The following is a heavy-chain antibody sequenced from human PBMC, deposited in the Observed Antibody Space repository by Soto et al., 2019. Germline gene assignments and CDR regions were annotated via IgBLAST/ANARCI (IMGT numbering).Heavy chain of an antibody. J-gene: IGHJ2*01. D-gene: IGHD1-1*01. V-gene: IGHV4-34*01. Sequence: PAETLSRTCAVYWGCFSGYYWGWIRQARWEGLEGVGGIKHSGGTNYKPSLKSRVNISVDTSTNQSTLNLAPMTAAGTAVYYCATGANWRGSRALEPWGRGTPVTVPS. CDR3: ATGANWRGSRALEP. CDR2: IKHSGGT. CDR1: WGCFSGYY.